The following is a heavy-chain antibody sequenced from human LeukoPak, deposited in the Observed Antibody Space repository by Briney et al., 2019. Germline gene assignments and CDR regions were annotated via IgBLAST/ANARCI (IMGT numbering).Heavy chain of an antibody. V-gene: IGHV3-15*01. D-gene: IGHD4-17*01. CDR1: GSTFTNAW. J-gene: IGHJ4*02. CDR2: IKSETYGGTT. Sequence: PGGSLRLSCAASGSTFTNAWMSWVRQAPGKGLEWVGRIKSETYGGTTDYAAPVKGRFTISRDDSKNTLYLQMNSLKTEDTAVYYCTTETMTTVTTQDYWGQGTLVTVSS. CDR3: TTETMTTVTTQDY.